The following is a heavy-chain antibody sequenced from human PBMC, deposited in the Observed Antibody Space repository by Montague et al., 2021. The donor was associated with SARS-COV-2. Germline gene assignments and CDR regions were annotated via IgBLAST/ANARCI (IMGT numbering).Heavy chain of an antibody. J-gene: IGHJ4*02. CDR3: ARIPVGSKYYFDF. CDR1: GDSVCGEVAS. CDR2: TYYRSKWYN. D-gene: IGHD2-2*01. Sequence: CAISGDSVCGEVASWRWIRQSPSRDLQGLGRTYYRSKWYNDYAESVKSRITIDPDTSKHQFSLHLNSVTPEDTAVYYCARIPVGSKYYFDFWGQGTLVTVSS. V-gene: IGHV6-1*01.